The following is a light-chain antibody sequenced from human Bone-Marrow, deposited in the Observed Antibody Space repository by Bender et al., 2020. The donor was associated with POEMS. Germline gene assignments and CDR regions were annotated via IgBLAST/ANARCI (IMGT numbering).Light chain of an antibody. Sequence: QSVLTQPPSVSGAPGQRLTISCIGSSSNIGAGYDVHWYQQLPGTAPKLLIYGHNNRPAGVPDRFSASKSATSASLAISGLQSEDEADYYCAAWHDSLNGLYVFGTGTKVTVL. V-gene: IGLV1-50*01. CDR1: SSNIGAGYD. CDR2: GHN. J-gene: IGLJ1*01. CDR3: AAWHDSLNGLYV.